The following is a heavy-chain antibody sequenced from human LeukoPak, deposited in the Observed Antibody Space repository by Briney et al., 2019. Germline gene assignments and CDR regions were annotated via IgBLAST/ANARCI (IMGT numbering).Heavy chain of an antibody. V-gene: IGHV4-30-2*01. CDR1: GGSISSGGYS. D-gene: IGHD3-10*01. CDR3: ARKIYGSGLNWFDP. CDR2: IYHSGST. J-gene: IGHJ5*02. Sequence: SETLSLTCAVSGGSISSGGYSWGWIRQPPGKGLEWIGYIYHSGSTYYNPSLKSRVTISVDRSKNQFSLKLSSVTAADTAVYYCARKIYGSGLNWFDPWGQGTLVTVSS.